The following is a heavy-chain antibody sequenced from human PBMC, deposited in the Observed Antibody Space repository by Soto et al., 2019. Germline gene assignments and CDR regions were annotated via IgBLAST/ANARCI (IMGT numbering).Heavy chain of an antibody. J-gene: IGHJ4*02. D-gene: IGHD3-3*01. CDR1: GGSISSRDW. CDR2: IYHGGGT. CDR3: ATGNVDSMLES. Sequence: LSLTCSVSGGSISSRDWWTWVRQAPGKGLEWIGKIYHGGGTNFSPSLRGRVNISIDKSRKFFSLTLNSVTATDTAIYFCATGNVDSMLESWGRGTLVTVSS. V-gene: IGHV4-4*01.